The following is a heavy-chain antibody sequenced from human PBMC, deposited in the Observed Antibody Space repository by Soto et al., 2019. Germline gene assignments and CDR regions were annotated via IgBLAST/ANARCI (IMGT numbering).Heavy chain of an antibody. Sequence: GGSLRLSCAASGFTFSSYAMHWVRQAPGKGLEWVAVISYDGSNKYYADSVKGRFTISRDNSKNTLYLQMNSLRAEDTAVYYCAREIPTIFGGRRLGASDIWGQGIMGTVS. CDR1: GFTFSSYA. CDR2: ISYDGSNK. V-gene: IGHV3-30-3*01. D-gene: IGHD3-3*01. J-gene: IGHJ3*02. CDR3: AREIPTIFGGRRLGASDI.